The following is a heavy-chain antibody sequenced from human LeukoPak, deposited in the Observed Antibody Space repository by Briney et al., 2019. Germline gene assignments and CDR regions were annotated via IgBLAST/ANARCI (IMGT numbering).Heavy chain of an antibody. CDR2: IIPIFGTA. CDR1: GGTFSSYV. J-gene: IGHJ4*02. CDR3: ARDPGDSSGYYSSLNYYFDS. V-gene: IGHV1-69*05. D-gene: IGHD3-22*01. Sequence: ASVKVSCKASGGTFSSYVISWVLQAPGQGLEWMGGIIPIFGTANYAQKFQGRVTITTDESTSTAYMELTSLRSEDTAVYYCARDPGDSSGYYSSLNYYFDSWGQGTLVTVSS.